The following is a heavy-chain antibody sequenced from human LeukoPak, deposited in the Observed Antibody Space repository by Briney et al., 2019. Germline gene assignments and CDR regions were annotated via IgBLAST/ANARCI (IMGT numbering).Heavy chain of an antibody. Sequence: GGSLRLSCSVSGFTFSTYVMHWVRQAPGKGLEYVSAISSKGDNTYYADSVKGRFTISRDNSKNTLYLQMSSLRADDTAEYYCVRGTGYWGQGTLVTVSS. V-gene: IGHV3-64D*06. CDR3: VRGTGY. CDR2: ISSKGDNT. J-gene: IGHJ4*02. CDR1: GFTFSTYV.